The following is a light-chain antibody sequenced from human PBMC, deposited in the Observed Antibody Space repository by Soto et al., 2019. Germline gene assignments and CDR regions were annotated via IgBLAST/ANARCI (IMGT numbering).Light chain of an antibody. CDR3: CSYAGSSTFL. CDR2: EGS. J-gene: IGLJ2*01. CDR1: SSDVGSYNL. V-gene: IGLV2-23*03. Sequence: QSALTQPASVSGSPGQSITISSTGTSSDVGSYNLVSWYQQHPGKAPKLMIYEGSKRPSGVSNRFSGSKSGNTASLTISGLKAEDEADYYCCSYAGSSTFLFGGGTKLTVL.